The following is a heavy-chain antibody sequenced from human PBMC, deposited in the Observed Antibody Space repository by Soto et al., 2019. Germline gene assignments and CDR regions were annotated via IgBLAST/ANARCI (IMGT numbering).Heavy chain of an antibody. J-gene: IGHJ4*02. CDR1: GFTFSSYA. D-gene: IGHD6-19*01. CDR3: AKDSTSGWYGGGY. Sequence: EVQLLESGGGLVQPGGSLRLSCAASGFTFSSYAMSWVRQAPGKGLEWVSAISGSGGSTYYADSVKGRFTISRDNSKNTMYLQMNSLRAEDTAVYYCAKDSTSGWYGGGYWGQGTLVTVSS. V-gene: IGHV3-23*01. CDR2: ISGSGGST.